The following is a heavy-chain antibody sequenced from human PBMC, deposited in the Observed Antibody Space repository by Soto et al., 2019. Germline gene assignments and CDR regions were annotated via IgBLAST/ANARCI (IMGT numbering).Heavy chain of an antibody. Sequence: SVKVSCKASGGTFGSDAITWVRQAPGQGLEWVGRIIPIFGTTNYAQNLQGRVTISADKSTLTSYMELHSLTSDDTALYYCARDRTDSGYYTNWLDPWGQGTEVTVS. CDR3: ARDRTDSGYYTNWLDP. CDR2: IIPIFGTT. V-gene: IGHV1-69*06. D-gene: IGHD3-22*01. CDR1: GGTFGSDA. J-gene: IGHJ5*02.